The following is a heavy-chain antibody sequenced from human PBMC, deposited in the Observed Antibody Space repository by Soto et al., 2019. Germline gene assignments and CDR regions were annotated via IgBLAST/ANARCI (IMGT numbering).Heavy chain of an antibody. CDR1: GGSISSYY. V-gene: IGHV4-59*08. CDR3: ARQPPDTAAFDI. J-gene: IGHJ3*02. CDR2: IYYSGST. D-gene: IGHD5-18*01. Sequence: SETLSLTCTVSGGSISSYYWSWIRQPPGKGLEWIGYIYYSGSTNYNPSLKSRITISVDTSKNQLSLKLTSVSAADTAVYYCARQPPDTAAFDIWGQGTMVTVS.